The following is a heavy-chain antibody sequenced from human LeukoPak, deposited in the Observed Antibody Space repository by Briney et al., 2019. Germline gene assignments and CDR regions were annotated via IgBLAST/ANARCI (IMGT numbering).Heavy chain of an antibody. J-gene: IGHJ4*02. Sequence: PSETLSLTCAVYGGAFSGYYWSWIRQPPGKGLEWIGEINHSGSTNYNPSLKSRVTISVDTSKNQFSLKLSSVTAADTAVYYRARGLRSGGTCALDYWGQGTLVTVSS. CDR3: ARGLRSGGTCALDY. CDR2: INHSGST. D-gene: IGHD2-15*01. CDR1: GGAFSGYY. V-gene: IGHV4-34*01.